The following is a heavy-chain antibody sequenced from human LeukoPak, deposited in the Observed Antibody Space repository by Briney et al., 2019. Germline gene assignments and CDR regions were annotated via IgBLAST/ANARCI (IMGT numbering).Heavy chain of an antibody. J-gene: IGHJ4*02. V-gene: IGHV3-7*01. CDR2: IKEDGSEK. CDR3: TRGDSSSKIDY. Sequence: GGSLRLSCAASGFTFRGYWMSWVRQAPGKRLEWVANIKEDGSEKYYVDFVKGRFTISRDNAKNSLNLQMDSLRVEDTAVYYCTRGDSSSKIDYWGQGTLVTVSS. D-gene: IGHD6-6*01. CDR1: GFTFRGYW.